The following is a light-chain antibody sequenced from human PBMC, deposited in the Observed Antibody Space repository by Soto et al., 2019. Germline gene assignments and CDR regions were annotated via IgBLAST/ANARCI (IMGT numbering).Light chain of an antibody. CDR2: EGS. Sequence: QSALTQTASVSASPGQSITISCSGTSSDVGSYNLVSWYQHYPGKAPKLLIYEGSSRPSGVPDRFSGSKSGNTASLTISGLQAEDESYYYCCSYATSRTLVFGGGTQLTVL. CDR3: CSYATSRTLV. V-gene: IGLV2-23*01. J-gene: IGLJ3*02. CDR1: SSDVGSYNL.